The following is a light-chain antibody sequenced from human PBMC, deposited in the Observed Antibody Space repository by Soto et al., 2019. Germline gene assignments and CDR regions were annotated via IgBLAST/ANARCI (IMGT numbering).Light chain of an antibody. CDR1: QSVSSN. J-gene: IGKJ1*01. Sequence: EVVMTQSPATLSVSPGERVGLSCRASQSVSSNLAWYQQRPGQAPMLLTYDTSTRATGIPARFSGSGFGTEFTLTISSLQSEDFAVYYCQQYNNWLWTFGQGTKVDIK. CDR3: QQYNNWLWT. CDR2: DTS. V-gene: IGKV3-15*01.